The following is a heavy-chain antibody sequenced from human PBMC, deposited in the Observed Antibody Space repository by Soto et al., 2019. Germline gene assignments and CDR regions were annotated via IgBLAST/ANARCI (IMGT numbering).Heavy chain of an antibody. CDR1: GDTFDTFA. J-gene: IGHJ6*02. CDR2: IIPIFRTP. D-gene: IGHD1-1*01. CDR3: ARNKDREQLVGNYYYALGV. V-gene: IGHV1-69*12. Sequence: QVQLVQSGAEVLKPGSSVKVSCKASGDTFDTFAISWVRQAPGQGLEWMGGIIPIFRTPDYAQKFQGRVTIPADVSTGTAYMELSRLRSEDTAVYYCARNKDREQLVGNYYYALGVWGQGTTVTVSS.